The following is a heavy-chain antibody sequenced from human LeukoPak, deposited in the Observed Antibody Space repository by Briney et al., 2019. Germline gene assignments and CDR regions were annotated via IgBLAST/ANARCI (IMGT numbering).Heavy chain of an antibody. CDR2: IYYSGST. D-gene: IGHD6-6*01. CDR3: ARDLWGSSLYYYYYYGMDV. Sequence: PSETLSLTCTVSGGSISSYYWSWIRQPPGKRLEWIGYIYYSGSTNYNPSLKSRVTISVDTSKNQFSLKLSSVTAADTAVYYCARDLWGSSLYYYYYYGMDVWGQGTTVTVSS. V-gene: IGHV4-59*01. CDR1: GGSISSYY. J-gene: IGHJ6*02.